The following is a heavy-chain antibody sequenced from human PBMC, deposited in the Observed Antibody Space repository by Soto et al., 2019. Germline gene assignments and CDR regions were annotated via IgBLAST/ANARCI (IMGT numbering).Heavy chain of an antibody. CDR3: ARSQRGRTAFTFDY. D-gene: IGHD1-26*01. CDR1: GDSVGNENYY. J-gene: IGHJ4*02. Sequence: PSETMSLTCTVSGDSVGNENYYWAWIRQSPGKGLEWIGYIYYSGTTNYNSHLKSRVTLSVDTSRNQFSLSLTSLTAADTAVYFCARSQRGRTAFTFDYWGQGVLGTVSS. V-gene: IGHV4-61*01. CDR2: IYYSGTT.